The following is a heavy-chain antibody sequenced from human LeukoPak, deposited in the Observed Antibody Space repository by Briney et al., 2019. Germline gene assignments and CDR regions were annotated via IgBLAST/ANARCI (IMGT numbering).Heavy chain of an antibody. Sequence: TGGSLRLSCAASGFTFSSYSMNWVRQAPGKGLEWVSSISSSSNYIYYADSVKGRFTISRDNAKNSLYLQTNSLRAEDTAVYYCARDPSSGWYLKGWFDPWGQGTLVTVSS. CDR1: GFTFSSYS. CDR3: ARDPSSGWYLKGWFDP. CDR2: ISSSSNYI. D-gene: IGHD6-19*01. V-gene: IGHV3-21*01. J-gene: IGHJ5*02.